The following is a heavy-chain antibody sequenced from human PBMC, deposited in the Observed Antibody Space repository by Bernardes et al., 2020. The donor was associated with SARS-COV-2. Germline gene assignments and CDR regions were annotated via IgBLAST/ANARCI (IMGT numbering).Heavy chain of an antibody. CDR3: ARGQGWDSPATIDF. V-gene: IGHV1-8*01. CDR1: GYIFTTFD. CDR2: INPNSGKI. Sequence: ASVKVSCKASGYIFTTFDINWVRQASGHGLEWLGWINPNSGKIGYAEKFQGRVIMTRDTSLSTVYMELSSLTSEDTAVYFCARGQGWDSPATIDFWGQGTLLTVSS. D-gene: IGHD1-26*01. J-gene: IGHJ4*02.